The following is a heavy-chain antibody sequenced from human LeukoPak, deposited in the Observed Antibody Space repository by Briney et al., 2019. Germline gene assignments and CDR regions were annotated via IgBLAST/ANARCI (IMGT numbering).Heavy chain of an antibody. CDR1: GYTFTSYY. J-gene: IGHJ5*02. V-gene: IGHV1-46*01. CDR3: ARDKVIASAGTPNWFDP. CDR2: INPSGGST. D-gene: IGHD6-13*01. Sequence: GASVKVSCKASGYTFTSYYMHWVRQAPGQGLEWMGIINPSGGSTSYAQKFQGRVTMTIDTSTSTAYMELRSLRSDDTAVYYCARDKVIASAGTPNWFDPWGQGTQVTVSS.